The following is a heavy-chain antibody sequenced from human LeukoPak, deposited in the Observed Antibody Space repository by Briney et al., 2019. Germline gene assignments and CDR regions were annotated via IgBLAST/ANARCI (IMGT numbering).Heavy chain of an antibody. CDR1: GFTVSSAF. Sequence: GGSLRLSCAASGFTVSSAFMSWVRQAPGKGLEWVSNIYGGGTTYYADSVKGRFIISRDNSKNTLYLQMNSLRAEDAAVYYCATDDRIAAPVTFDYWGQGTLVTVSS. V-gene: IGHV3-53*01. CDR3: ATDDRIAAPVTFDY. J-gene: IGHJ4*02. D-gene: IGHD6-13*01. CDR2: IYGGGTT.